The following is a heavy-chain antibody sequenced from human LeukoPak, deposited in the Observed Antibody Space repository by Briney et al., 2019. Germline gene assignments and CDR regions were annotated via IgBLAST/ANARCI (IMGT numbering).Heavy chain of an antibody. CDR1: GGTFSSYA. CDR2: IIPIFGTA. Sequence: SVKVSCKASGGTFSSYAISWVRQAPGQGLEWMGGIIPIFGTANYAQKFQGRVMITADESTSTAYMELSSLRSEDTAVYYCARARTTVTNYYYYYMDVWGKGTTVTVSS. J-gene: IGHJ6*03. CDR3: ARARTTVTNYYYYYMDV. D-gene: IGHD4-17*01. V-gene: IGHV1-69*01.